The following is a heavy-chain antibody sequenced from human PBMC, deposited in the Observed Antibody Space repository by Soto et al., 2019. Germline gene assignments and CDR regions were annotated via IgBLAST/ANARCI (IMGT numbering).Heavy chain of an antibody. Sequence: SETLSLTCTVSGGSISSSSCHWGWIRQPPGKGLEWIASIKYSGTTFYNPSLKSRVTLSVDTSKNQFALKLSSVTAADTAVYYCARARSGSLWGPRWFDPWGQGTLVTVSS. D-gene: IGHD3-10*01. CDR2: IKYSGTT. CDR1: GGSISSSSCH. CDR3: ARARSGSLWGPRWFDP. J-gene: IGHJ5*02. V-gene: IGHV4-39*06.